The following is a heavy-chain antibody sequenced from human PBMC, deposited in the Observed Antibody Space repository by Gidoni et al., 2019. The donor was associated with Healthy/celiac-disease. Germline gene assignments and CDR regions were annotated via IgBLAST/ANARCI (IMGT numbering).Heavy chain of an antibody. V-gene: IGHV1-8*01. J-gene: IGHJ5*02. CDR1: GYTFTSYD. CDR2: MNPNSGKT. CDR3: ARNGITMIVEYNWFDP. Sequence: QVQLVQSGAEVKQPGASVKVSCKASGYTFTSYDINWVRQATGQGLEWTGLMNPNSGKTGDAQKVQGRVTMTRNTSISTAYMELSSLRSEDTVVYYCARNGITMIVEYNWFDPWGQGTLVTVSS. D-gene: IGHD3-22*01.